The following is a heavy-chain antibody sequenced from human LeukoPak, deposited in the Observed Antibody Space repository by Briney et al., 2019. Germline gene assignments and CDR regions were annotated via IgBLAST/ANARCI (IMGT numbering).Heavy chain of an antibody. CDR3: AKGFDYGDYLDY. Sequence: HPGGSLRLSCEASGFTFSSYGMHWVRQAPGKGLEWVAFIRYDGSNKYHADSVKGRFTISRDNSKNTLYLQMDSLRAEDTAVYYCAKGFDYGDYLDYWGQGTLVTVSS. D-gene: IGHD4-17*01. CDR1: GFTFSSYG. V-gene: IGHV3-30*02. CDR2: IRYDGSNK. J-gene: IGHJ4*02.